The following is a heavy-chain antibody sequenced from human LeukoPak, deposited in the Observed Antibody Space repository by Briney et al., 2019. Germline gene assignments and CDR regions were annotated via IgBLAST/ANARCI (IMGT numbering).Heavy chain of an antibody. D-gene: IGHD5-18*01. CDR3: AKDYTWIQLVGYFDY. V-gene: IGHV3-30*18. Sequence: GGSLRLSCAASGFTFSSYGTHWVRQAPGKGLEWVAVISYDGSNKYYADSVKGRFTISRDNSKNTLYLQMNSLRAEDTAVYYCAKDYTWIQLVGYFDYWGQGTLVTVSS. CDR1: GFTFSSYG. CDR2: ISYDGSNK. J-gene: IGHJ4*02.